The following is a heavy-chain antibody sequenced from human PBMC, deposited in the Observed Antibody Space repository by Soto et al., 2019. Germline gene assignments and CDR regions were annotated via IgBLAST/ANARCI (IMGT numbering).Heavy chain of an antibody. D-gene: IGHD3-16*01. Sequence: QVQLVQSGAEVKKPGSSVKVSCKASGGTFSSYAISWVRQAPGQGLEWMGGIIPIFGTANYAQKFQGRVTITADESTSTAYMELSSLRSEDTAVYYCARVRVGELTLWGVDAFDIWGQGTMVTVSS. CDR2: IIPIFGTA. V-gene: IGHV1-69*01. CDR1: GGTFSSYA. CDR3: ARVRVGELTLWGVDAFDI. J-gene: IGHJ3*02.